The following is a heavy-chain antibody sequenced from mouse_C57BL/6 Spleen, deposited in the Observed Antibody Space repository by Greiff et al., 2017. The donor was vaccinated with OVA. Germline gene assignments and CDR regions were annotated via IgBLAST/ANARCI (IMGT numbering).Heavy chain of an antibody. CDR3: ARGYGSSPVYFDY. Sequence: QVQLQQSGAELVKPGASVKLSCKASGYTFTSYWMQWVKQRPGQGLEWIGEIDPSDSYTNYNQKFKGKATLTVDTSSSTAYMQRSSLTSEDSAVYYCARGYGSSPVYFDYWGQGTTLTVSS. CDR1: GYTFTSYW. V-gene: IGHV1-50*01. D-gene: IGHD1-1*01. J-gene: IGHJ2*01. CDR2: IDPSDSYT.